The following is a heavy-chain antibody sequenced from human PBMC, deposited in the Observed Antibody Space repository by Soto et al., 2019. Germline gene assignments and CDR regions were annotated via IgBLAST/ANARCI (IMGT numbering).Heavy chain of an antibody. D-gene: IGHD5-18*01. Sequence: GGSLRLSCAASGFTFSNAWMSWVRQAPGKGLEWVGRIKSKTDGGTTDYAAPVKGRFTISRDDSKNTLYLQMNSLKTEDTAVYHCTTQFTAMVRFFDYWGQGTLVTVSS. J-gene: IGHJ4*02. V-gene: IGHV3-15*01. CDR1: GFTFSNAW. CDR2: IKSKTDGGTT. CDR3: TTQFTAMVRFFDY.